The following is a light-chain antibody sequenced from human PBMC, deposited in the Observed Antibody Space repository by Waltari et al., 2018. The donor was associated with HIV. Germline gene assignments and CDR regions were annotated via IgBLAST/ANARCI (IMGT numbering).Light chain of an antibody. CDR3: QSYDSSLSGSVV. Sequence: QSVLTQPPSVSGAPGQRVTISCTGSSSNIGANYDVHWYQQFPGTAPKLLLSGNNDRPSGVPDRFSGSRSGTSASLAITGLQAEDEADYYCQSYDSSLSGSVVFGGGTKLTVL. CDR2: GNN. J-gene: IGLJ2*01. V-gene: IGLV1-40*01. CDR1: SSNIGANYD.